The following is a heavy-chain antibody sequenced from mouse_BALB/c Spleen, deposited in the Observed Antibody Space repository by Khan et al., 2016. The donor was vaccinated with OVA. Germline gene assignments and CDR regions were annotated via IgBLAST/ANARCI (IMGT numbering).Heavy chain of an antibody. CDR2: ISPGSGDT. J-gene: IGHJ3*01. CDR3: ARRNYFGYTFAY. D-gene: IGHD1-2*01. V-gene: IGHV1-77*01. Sequence: QVQLQQSGAELARPGASVKLSCKASGYTFTDYYINWVKQRTGQGLEWIGEISPGSGDTYYNEKFKGTDTLTADKSPSTAYMQLSSLTSEASAVYFCARRNYFGYTFAYWGQGTLVTVSA. CDR1: GYTFTDYY.